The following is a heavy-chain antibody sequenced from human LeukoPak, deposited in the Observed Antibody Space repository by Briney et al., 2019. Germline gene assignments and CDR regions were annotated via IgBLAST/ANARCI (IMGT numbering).Heavy chain of an antibody. Sequence: HPGGSLRLSCAASGFTFRNFWMSLVRQAPGRGLEWVANIHPEGNEKYHVESVKGRFTISRDNAKSSLFLQMNGLRAEDTAVYYCARGDAFSGDHWGQGTLVTVSS. J-gene: IGHJ4*02. CDR3: ARGDAFSGDH. CDR1: GFTFRNFW. V-gene: IGHV3-7*04. CDR2: IHPEGNEK.